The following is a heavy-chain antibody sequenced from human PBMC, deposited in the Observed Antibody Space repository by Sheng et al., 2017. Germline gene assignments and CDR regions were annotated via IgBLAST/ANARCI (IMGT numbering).Heavy chain of an antibody. CDR1: GFTFSFYA. V-gene: IGHV3-30*04. CDR3: ARDQGRRAPTYYFDY. D-gene: IGHD1-26*01. CDR2: ISYDGTNK. Sequence: QVQLVESGGGVVQPGRSLRLSCAASGFTFSFYAMHWVRQAPGKGLEWVAVISYDGTNKYNADSVKGRFTISRDHSKDTLYLQMNSLRADDTAVYYCARDQGRRAPTYYFDYWGQGTLVTVSS. J-gene: IGHJ4*02.